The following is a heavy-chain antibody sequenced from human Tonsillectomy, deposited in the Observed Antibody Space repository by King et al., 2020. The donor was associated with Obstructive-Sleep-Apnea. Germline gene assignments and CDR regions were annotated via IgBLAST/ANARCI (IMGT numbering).Heavy chain of an antibody. D-gene: IGHD6-13*01. J-gene: IGHJ6*02. CDR2: IWYDGSNK. Sequence: VQLVESGGGVVQPGRSLRLSCAASGFTFSSYGMHWVRQAPGKGLEWVAVIWYDGSNKYYADSVKGRFTISRDTSKNTLYLQMNSLRAEDTAVYYCAKDSGRSWADYYYYGMDVWGQGTTVTVSS. V-gene: IGHV3-33*06. CDR3: AKDSGRSWADYYYYGMDV. CDR1: GFTFSSYG.